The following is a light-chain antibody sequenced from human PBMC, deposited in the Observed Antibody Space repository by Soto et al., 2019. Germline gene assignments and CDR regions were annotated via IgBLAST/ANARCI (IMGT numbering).Light chain of an antibody. CDR1: PSISGW. CDR2: DVS. Sequence: STLSASFVYRVTISCRGRPSISGWLAWYQQKPGKAPKLLIYDVSSLESGVPSRFSGSASGTEFTLTISNLQPDDFAVYYCQQYYSSPWTFGLGTKVDIK. V-gene: IGKV1-5*01. J-gene: IGKJ1*01. CDR3: QQYYSSPWT.